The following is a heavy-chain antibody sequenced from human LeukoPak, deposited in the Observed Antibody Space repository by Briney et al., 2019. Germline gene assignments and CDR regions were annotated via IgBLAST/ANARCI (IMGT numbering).Heavy chain of an antibody. CDR1: GVSIPSYY. Sequence: SETLSLTCTVSGVSIPSYYWTWLRQPPGKGLEWIGYVFYSGDTNYNPSLKSRVTISVDASRNQFSLRLRSVTAADTALYCCARGIATAGTLDFWGQGTLVTVSS. CDR3: ARGIATAGTLDF. CDR2: VFYSGDT. J-gene: IGHJ4*02. D-gene: IGHD6-13*01. V-gene: IGHV4-59*13.